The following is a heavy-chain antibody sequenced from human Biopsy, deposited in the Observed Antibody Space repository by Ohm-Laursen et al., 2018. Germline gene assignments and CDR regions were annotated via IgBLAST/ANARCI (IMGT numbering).Heavy chain of an antibody. J-gene: IGHJ4*02. V-gene: IGHV4-34*01. CDR1: GFSVSSYD. CDR2: INHSGST. Sequence: LRLSCTASGFSVSSYDMNWVRQAPGRGLERIGEINHSGSTNYNPSLKSRVTISVDTSKNQFSLKLSSVTAADTTVYYCAGGRLRAVARFDYWGQGTLVTVSS. CDR3: AGGRLRAVARFDY. D-gene: IGHD6-19*01.